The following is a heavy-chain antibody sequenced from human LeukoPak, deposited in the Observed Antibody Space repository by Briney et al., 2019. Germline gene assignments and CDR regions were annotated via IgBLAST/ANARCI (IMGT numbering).Heavy chain of an antibody. CDR1: GFTFDDYA. Sequence: PGRSLRLSCAASGFTFDDYAMHWVRQAPGKGLEWVSGISWNSDSIGYADSVKGRFTISRDNAKSSLYLQMNSLRAEDMALYYCAKDGDSSGYYYGVYFDYWGQGTLVTVSS. CDR3: AKDGDSSGYYYGVYFDY. D-gene: IGHD3-22*01. CDR2: ISWNSDSI. J-gene: IGHJ4*02. V-gene: IGHV3-9*03.